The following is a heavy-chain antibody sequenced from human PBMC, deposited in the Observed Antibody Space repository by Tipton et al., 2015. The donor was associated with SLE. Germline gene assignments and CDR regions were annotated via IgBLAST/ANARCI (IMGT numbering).Heavy chain of an antibody. CDR3: AKVGATPSYFDY. CDR2: IYHSGST. J-gene: IGHJ4*02. V-gene: IGHV4-4*02. D-gene: IGHD1-26*01. CDR1: GGSISSSNW. Sequence: TLSLTCTVSGGSISSSNWWSWVRQPPGKGLEWIGEIYHSGSTNYNPSLKSRVTISVDKSKNQFSLKLSSVTAADTAVYYCAKVGATPSYFDYWGQGTLVTVSS.